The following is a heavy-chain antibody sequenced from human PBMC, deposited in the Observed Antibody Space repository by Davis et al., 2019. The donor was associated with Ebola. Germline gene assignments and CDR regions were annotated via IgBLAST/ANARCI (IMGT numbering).Heavy chain of an antibody. CDR3: ARAVVWGSGTYLGYGLDV. Sequence: ASVKVSCKASGYSFATYSIHWVRQAPGQRLECMGWINAGNSNTEYSQNFQGRVTITTDTSATTAYLELSSLTSEDTALYYCARAVVWGSGTYLGYGLDVWGQGTTVTVSS. CDR2: INAGNSNT. CDR1: GYSFATYS. J-gene: IGHJ6*02. V-gene: IGHV1-3*01. D-gene: IGHD1-26*01.